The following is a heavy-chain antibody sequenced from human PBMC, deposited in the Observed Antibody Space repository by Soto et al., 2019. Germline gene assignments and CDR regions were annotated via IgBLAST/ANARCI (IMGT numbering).Heavy chain of an antibody. CDR3: ARSQGSSTSLEIYYYYYYGMDV. D-gene: IGHD2-2*01. CDR2: ILRISGTA. J-gene: IGHJ6*02. Sequence: QVQLVQSGAEVKKPGSSVKVSCKASGGTFSSYAFSWVRQAPGQGLEWMGGILRISGTANYAQKFQGRVTITADEYTSTAYMELSSLRSEVTAVYYCARSQGSSTSLEIYYYYYYGMDVLGQGTTVTVSS. CDR1: GGTFSSYA. V-gene: IGHV1-69*01.